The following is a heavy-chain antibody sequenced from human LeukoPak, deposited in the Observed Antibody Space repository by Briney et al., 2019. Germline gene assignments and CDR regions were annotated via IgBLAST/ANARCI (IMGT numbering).Heavy chain of an antibody. CDR1: GGSVSSGTYY. D-gene: IGHD4-23*01. CDR3: ARGSGGRSDY. V-gene: IGHV4-61*01. Sequence: SETLSLTCTVSGGSVSSGTYYWSWIRQPPGKGLEWIGYIYYSGITNYNPSLKSRVTISVDTSKNQFSLKLSSVTAADTAVYYCARGSGGRSDYWGQGTLVTVSS. J-gene: IGHJ4*02. CDR2: IYYSGIT.